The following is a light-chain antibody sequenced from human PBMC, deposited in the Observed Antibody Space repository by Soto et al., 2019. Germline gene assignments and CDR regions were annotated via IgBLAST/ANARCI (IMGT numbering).Light chain of an antibody. CDR1: SSNIGSYT. J-gene: IGLJ1*01. CDR3: AAWDDSLNGSV. Sequence: QSVLTQPPSASGTPGQTVTVSCSGSSSNIGSYTVNWYQQLPATAPKLVIYSNHQRPSGVPDRFSGSKSGTSASLAISGLQSEDEADYYCAAWDDSLNGSVFGSGTKLTVL. CDR2: SNH. V-gene: IGLV1-44*01.